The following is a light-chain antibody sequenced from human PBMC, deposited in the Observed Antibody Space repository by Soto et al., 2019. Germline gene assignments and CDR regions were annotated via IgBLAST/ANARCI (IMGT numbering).Light chain of an antibody. CDR1: QNIRGW. CDR2: EAS. V-gene: IGKV1-5*01. CDR3: QQYDSYSPT. J-gene: IGKJ1*01. Sequence: DIQMTQSPSTLSAFVGDRVTIPCRASQNIRGWLAWYQQRPGKAPDLLIFEASRLEGGVPSRFSGSGSGTKFTLTIDSLQPDDFATYYCQQYDSYSPTFGQGTKVDIK.